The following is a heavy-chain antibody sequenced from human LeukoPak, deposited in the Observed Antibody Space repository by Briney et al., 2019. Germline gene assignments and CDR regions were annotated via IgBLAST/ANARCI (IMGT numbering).Heavy chain of an antibody. CDR2: IKQDGSEK. J-gene: IGHJ6*02. Sequence: GGSLRLSCAASGFTFSSYWMSWVRQAPGKGLEWVANIKQDGSEKYYVDSVKGRFTISRDNAKNSLYLQMNSLRAEDTAVYYCARDSGMVRGVILYYGMDVWGQGTTVTVSS. CDR3: ARDSGMVRGVILYYGMDV. V-gene: IGHV3-7*01. CDR1: GFTFSSYW. D-gene: IGHD3-10*01.